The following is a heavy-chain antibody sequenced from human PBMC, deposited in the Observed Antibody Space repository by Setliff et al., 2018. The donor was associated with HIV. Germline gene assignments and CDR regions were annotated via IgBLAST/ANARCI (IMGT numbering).Heavy chain of an antibody. Sequence: GGSLRLSCAASGFTFSGSTMYWVRQASGKGLEWVGRIGSKANSYATVYAASVKGRFTISRDNSKNTLYVQMNSLRAEDTAVYYCARDHVSASIAAVPGYWGQGTLVTVSS. CDR1: GFTFSGST. CDR3: ARDHVSASIAAVPGY. CDR2: IGSKANSYAT. V-gene: IGHV3-73*01. D-gene: IGHD6-13*01. J-gene: IGHJ4*02.